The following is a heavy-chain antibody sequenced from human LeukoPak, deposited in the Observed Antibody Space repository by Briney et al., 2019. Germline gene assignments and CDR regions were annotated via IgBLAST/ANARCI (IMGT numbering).Heavy chain of an antibody. CDR2: INPSGGST. D-gene: IGHD4-17*01. V-gene: IGHV1-46*03. CDR3: ARDPGGDLYHDAFDI. J-gene: IGHJ3*02. CDR1: RYTFTSYY. Sequence: ASVKVSCKASRYTFTSYYMHWVRQAPGQGLEWMGIINPSGGSTSYAQKFQGRVTMTRDTSTSTVYMELSSLRSEDTAVYYCARDPGGDLYHDAFDIWGQGTMVTVSS.